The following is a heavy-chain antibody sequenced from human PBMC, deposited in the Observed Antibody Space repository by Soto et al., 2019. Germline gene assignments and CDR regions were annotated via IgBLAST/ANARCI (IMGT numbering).Heavy chain of an antibody. CDR1: GFTFSAYW. Sequence: EVQLVESGGGLVQPGGSLSLSCAASGFTFSAYWMTWVRQAPGKGLEWVANIKQDGSEKYYVDSVRGRFTISRDNAKNSLYLQMNSLRAEDTAVYYCARTYGDYGEYYFDYWGQGTLVTVSS. CDR2: IKQDGSEK. CDR3: ARTYGDYGEYYFDY. J-gene: IGHJ4*02. V-gene: IGHV3-7*05. D-gene: IGHD4-17*01.